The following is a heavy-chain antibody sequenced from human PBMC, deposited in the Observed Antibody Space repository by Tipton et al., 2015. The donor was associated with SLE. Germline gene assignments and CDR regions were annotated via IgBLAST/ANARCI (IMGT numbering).Heavy chain of an antibody. V-gene: IGHV4-4*08. CDR2: THTSGST. CDR1: GGSLSSYY. CDR3: ARAYPNYGDYEYFQH. D-gene: IGHD4-17*01. J-gene: IGHJ1*01. Sequence: TLSLTCKVSGGSLSSYYWSWIRQTSGERLEWIGYTHTSGSTNYNPSLKSRVTISVDTSKNQFSLKLSSVTAADTAVYYCARAYPNYGDYEYFQHWGQGTLVTVSS.